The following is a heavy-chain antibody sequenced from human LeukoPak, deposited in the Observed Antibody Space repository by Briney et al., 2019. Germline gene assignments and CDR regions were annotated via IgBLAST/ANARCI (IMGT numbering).Heavy chain of an antibody. J-gene: IGHJ6*02. Sequence: GGSLRLSCAAAGFTSSSYWMHWVRQAPGKGLVWVSRINSDGSSTSYADSVKGRFTISRDNAKNTLYLQMNSLRAGDTAVYYCARGPAIVMDVWGQGTTVTVSS. D-gene: IGHD2-15*01. CDR2: INSDGSST. V-gene: IGHV3-74*01. CDR1: GFTSSSYW. CDR3: ARGPAIVMDV.